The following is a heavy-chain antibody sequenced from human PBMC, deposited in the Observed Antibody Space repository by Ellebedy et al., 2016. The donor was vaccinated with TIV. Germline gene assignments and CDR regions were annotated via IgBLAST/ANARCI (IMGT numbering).Heavy chain of an antibody. J-gene: IGHJ4*02. Sequence: GESLKISXAASGFTFSNYWMHWVRQVPGKGLEWVSSIGDATFYADSVEGRFTISRDNSKNMLYLQMNGLRAEDTALYYCARDVSYSSYDYWGQGTLVTVSS. CDR1: GFTFSNYW. V-gene: IGHV3-53*01. CDR3: ARDVSYSSYDY. CDR2: IGDAT. D-gene: IGHD4-11*01.